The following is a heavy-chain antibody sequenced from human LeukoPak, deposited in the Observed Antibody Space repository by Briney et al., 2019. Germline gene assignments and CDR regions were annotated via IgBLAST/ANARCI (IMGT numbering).Heavy chain of an antibody. CDR2: TYYRSKWYN. CDR1: GDSVSSNSAA. J-gene: IGHJ4*02. D-gene: IGHD5-12*01. CDR3: ARGRMATIRRGYFDY. V-gene: IGHV6-1*01. Sequence: SQTLSLTCAISGDSVSSNSAAWNWIRQSPSRGLEWLGRTYYRSKWYNDYAVSVKSRITINPDTSKNQFSLKLSSVTAADTAVYYCARGRMATIRRGYFDYWGQGTLVTVSS.